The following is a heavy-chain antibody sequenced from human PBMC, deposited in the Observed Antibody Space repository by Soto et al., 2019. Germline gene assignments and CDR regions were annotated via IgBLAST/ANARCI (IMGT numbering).Heavy chain of an antibody. D-gene: IGHD3-16*02. CDR1: GGSFSGYY. J-gene: IGHJ4*02. CDR3: ARSSRPRVWGSYRAYYFDY. V-gene: IGHV4-34*01. CDR2: INHSGST. Sequence: PSETLSLTCAVYGGSFSGYYWSCIRQPPGKGLEWIGEINHSGSTNYNPSLKSRVTISVDTSKNQFSLKLSSVTAADTAVYYCARSSRPRVWGSYRAYYFDYWGQGTLVTVSS.